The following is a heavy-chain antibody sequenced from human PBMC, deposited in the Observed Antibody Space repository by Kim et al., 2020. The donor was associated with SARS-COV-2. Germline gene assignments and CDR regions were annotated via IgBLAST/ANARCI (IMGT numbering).Heavy chain of an antibody. CDR2: TSSSSRTI. D-gene: IGHD6-13*01. CDR1: GFTFSSYE. V-gene: IGHV3-48*03. Sequence: GGSLRLSCVASGFTFSSYEMNWVRQAPGKGLEWVSDTSSSSRTIYYADSVKGRFTISRDNAKNSLYLQMNSLKAEDTAIYYCAREVASSSPDYYYDYWGQGTLVTVSS. J-gene: IGHJ4*02. CDR3: AREVASSSPDYYYDY.